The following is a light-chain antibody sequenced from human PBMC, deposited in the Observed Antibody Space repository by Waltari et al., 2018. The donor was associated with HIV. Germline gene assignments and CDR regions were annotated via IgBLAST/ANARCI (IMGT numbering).Light chain of an antibody. CDR3: CSYADTYFVV. V-gene: IGLV2-11*01. J-gene: IGLJ2*01. CDR1: SSDGGGYNY. Sequence: QSVLTQPRSVSGSPGQSVTISCTGTSSDGGGYNYVSWYQHHPNKGPKLLIYEVNKRPSGVPDRFSGSKSGNTASLTISGLQAEDEADYYCCSYADTYFVVFGGRTKLTVL. CDR2: EVN.